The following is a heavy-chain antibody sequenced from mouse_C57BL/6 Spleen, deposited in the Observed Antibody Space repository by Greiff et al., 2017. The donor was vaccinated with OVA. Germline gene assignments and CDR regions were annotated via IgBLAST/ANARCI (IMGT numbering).Heavy chain of an antibody. CDR1: GYAFSSSW. Sequence: QVQLKQSGPELVKPGASVKISCKASGYAFSSSWMNWVKQRPGKGLEWIGRIYPGDGDTNYNGKFKGTATLTADNSSSTAYMQLSSLTSEDSAVYFCARKELAMDYWGQGTSVTVSS. D-gene: IGHD4-1*01. CDR3: ARKELAMDY. CDR2: IYPGDGDT. J-gene: IGHJ4*01. V-gene: IGHV1-82*01.